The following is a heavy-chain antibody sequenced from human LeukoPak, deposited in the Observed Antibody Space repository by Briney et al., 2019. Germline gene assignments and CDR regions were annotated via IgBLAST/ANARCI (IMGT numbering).Heavy chain of an antibody. D-gene: IGHD2-2*01. Sequence: ASVKLSCTASGYTFTGYYMHWVRMAPGQGLGWVGWVDPNSGGTNYAQKFQGRVTMTRDTSISTAYMELSRLRSDNPAVYYCACTDIVVVPAPLDPWGQGTLVTVSS. CDR1: GYTFTGYY. CDR3: ACTDIVVVPAPLDP. V-gene: IGHV1-2*02. CDR2: VDPNSGGT. J-gene: IGHJ5*02.